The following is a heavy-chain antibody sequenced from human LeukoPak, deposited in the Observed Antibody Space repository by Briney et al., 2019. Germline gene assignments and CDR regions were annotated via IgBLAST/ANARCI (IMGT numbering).Heavy chain of an antibody. CDR1: GFTVSSNY. CDR2: IYSGGST. V-gene: IGHV3-66*01. Sequence: PGGSLRLSCAASGFTVSSNYMTWVRQTPGKGLEWVSVIYSGGSTYYADSVKGRFTISRDNSKNTLYLQMNSLRAEDTAVYYCASGPLPYHFFDYWGQGTLVTVSS. CDR3: ASGPLPYHFFDY. J-gene: IGHJ4*02.